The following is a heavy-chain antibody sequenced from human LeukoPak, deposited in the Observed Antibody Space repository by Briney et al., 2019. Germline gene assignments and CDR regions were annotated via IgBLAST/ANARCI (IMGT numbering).Heavy chain of an antibody. J-gene: IGHJ5*02. CDR2: IGGSSGKI. CDR1: GFTFSSYA. D-gene: IGHD3-10*01. Sequence: GGSLRLSCAASGFTFSSYAMTWVRQAPGKGLGWVSGIGGSSGKIFYADSVKGRFTISRDNSKNTLYLQMNTLRAEDTAVYFCAKQPYQYVSGSPSWLDPWGQGTLVTVSS. V-gene: IGHV3-23*01. CDR3: AKQPYQYVSGSPSWLDP.